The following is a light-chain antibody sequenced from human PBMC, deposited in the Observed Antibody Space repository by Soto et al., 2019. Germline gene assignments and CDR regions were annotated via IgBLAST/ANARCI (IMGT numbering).Light chain of an antibody. CDR2: DAY. CDR1: QSSRTW. CDR3: PQYSSYSYT. Sequence: DIQMTQSPSTLSASVGDRVTITCRASQSSRTWMAWYQQKPGKAPKLLIYDAYTLESGVPSRFSGSGSGTEITLNTSGLHPYYCATYCGPQYSSYSYTFGRGTKLEIK. V-gene: IGKV1-5*01. J-gene: IGKJ2*01.